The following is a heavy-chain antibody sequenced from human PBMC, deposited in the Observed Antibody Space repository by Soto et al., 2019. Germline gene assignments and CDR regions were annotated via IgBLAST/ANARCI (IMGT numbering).Heavy chain of an antibody. V-gene: IGHV4-39*01. J-gene: IGHJ5*02. D-gene: IGHD1-7*01. Sequence: SHAVSLTCDRSGGYISSTRHYWTWIRQPPGKGLEWIGSMYYSGSTYYDPSLKSRVTISVDTSKNQFSLKLSSVTAADTAMYYCARHSKNWNSNWLDPWGQASLVT. CDR3: ARHSKNWNSNWLDP. CDR1: GGYISSTRHY. CDR2: MYYSGST.